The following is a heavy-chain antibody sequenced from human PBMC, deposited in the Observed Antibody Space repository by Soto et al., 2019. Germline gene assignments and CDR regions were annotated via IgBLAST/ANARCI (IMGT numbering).Heavy chain of an antibody. V-gene: IGHV3-23*01. CDR1: GFTFSNHA. Sequence: GGSLRLSCEASGFTFSNHAMSWVRQAPGQGLEWVSAVNGGGDSTFSAGSVKGRFTISRDNSKNSVYLQMNSLKTEDTAVYYCVRATYFSDSSGYTRCFDYWGQGTLVTVSS. CDR3: VRATYFSDSSGYTRCFDY. CDR2: VNGGGDST. J-gene: IGHJ4*02. D-gene: IGHD3-22*01.